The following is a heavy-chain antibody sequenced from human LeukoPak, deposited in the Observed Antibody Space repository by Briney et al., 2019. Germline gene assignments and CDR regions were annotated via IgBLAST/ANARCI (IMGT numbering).Heavy chain of an antibody. V-gene: IGHV1-46*01. J-gene: IGHJ5*02. CDR1: GYTFTGYY. CDR2: INPGGGGT. D-gene: IGHD6-19*01. Sequence: ASVKVSRKASGYTFTGYYMHWVRQAPGQGLEWVGIINPGGGGTKSAPQFQGRVTMTRDTSTSTVYMELSSLRSEDTAMYYCARGGSGRWNWFDPWGQGTLVTVSS. CDR3: ARGGSGRWNWFDP.